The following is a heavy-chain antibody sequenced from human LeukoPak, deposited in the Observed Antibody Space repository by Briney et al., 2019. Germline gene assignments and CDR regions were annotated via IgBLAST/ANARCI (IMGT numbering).Heavy chain of an antibody. CDR1: GGSISSGGYY. V-gene: IGHV4-31*03. CDR2: IYYSGST. J-gene: IGHJ3*02. Sequence: SETLSLTCTVSGGSISSGGYYWSWIRQHPGKGLEWIGYIYYSGSTYYNPYFKSRVTISVDTSKNQFSLKLSSVTAADTAVYYCARENLRLGELSLARAGAFDIWGQGTMVTVSS. CDR3: ARENLRLGELSLARAGAFDI. D-gene: IGHD3-16*02.